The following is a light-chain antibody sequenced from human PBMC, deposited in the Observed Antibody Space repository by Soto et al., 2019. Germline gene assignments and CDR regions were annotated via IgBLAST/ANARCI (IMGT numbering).Light chain of an antibody. CDR1: QSFTSRS. J-gene: IGKJ1*01. V-gene: IGKV3-20*01. CDR3: QQYDSSPRT. CDR2: GAS. Sequence: EIVLTQSPGSLSWSPLERATLSVCASQSFTSRSLAWYQQKSGLAPRLLISGASKRAAGIPDRFSGCGSGTDFTLTITRLEPEDSAVYYCQQYDSSPRTFGQGTKVDIK.